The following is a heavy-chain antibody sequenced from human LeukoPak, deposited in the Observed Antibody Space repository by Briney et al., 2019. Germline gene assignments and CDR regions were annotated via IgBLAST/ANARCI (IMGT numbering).Heavy chain of an antibody. CDR3: ADYDILTGYYKGGFHH. D-gene: IGHD3-9*01. V-gene: IGHV3-21*04. J-gene: IGHJ4*02. CDR1: GFTFSSYA. CDR2: ISSSSSYI. Sequence: PVGSLRLSCAASGFTFSSYAMSWVRQAPGKGLEWVSFISSSSSYIYYAGSVKGRFTLSRDNARNSPYLQMSSLRAEDTAVYYCADYDILTGYYKGGFHHWRRGTLVSVPS.